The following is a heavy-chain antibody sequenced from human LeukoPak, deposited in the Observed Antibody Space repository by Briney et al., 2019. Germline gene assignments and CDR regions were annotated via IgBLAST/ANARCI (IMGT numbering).Heavy chain of an antibody. J-gene: IGHJ6*03. Sequence: SETLSLTCTVSGGSISSGSYYWSWIRQPAGKGLEGIGRIYTSGRTNYNPSLKSRVTISVDTSKHQFSLKLRSVTAADTAVYYCARGVYDFWSGYPTWAGDYYYYYMDVWGKGTTVTVSS. CDR1: GGSISSGSYY. D-gene: IGHD3-3*01. V-gene: IGHV4-61*02. CDR3: ARGVYDFWSGYPTWAGDYYYYYMDV. CDR2: IYTSGRT.